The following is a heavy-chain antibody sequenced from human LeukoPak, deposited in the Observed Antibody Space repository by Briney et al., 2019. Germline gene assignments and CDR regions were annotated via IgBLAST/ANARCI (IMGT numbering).Heavy chain of an antibody. CDR1: GFTFSRYA. V-gene: IGHV3-30*04. D-gene: IGHD2-2*01. J-gene: IGHJ6*04. CDR2: ISYDGSNK. Sequence: GGSLRLSCAASGFTFSRYAMHWVRQAPGKGLDWVAVISYDGSNKYYADSVKGRFTISRDNSKNTLYLQMNSLRAEDTAVYYCARDFIVVVPAASGDYYYYGMDVWGKGTTVTVSS. CDR3: ARDFIVVVPAASGDYYYYGMDV.